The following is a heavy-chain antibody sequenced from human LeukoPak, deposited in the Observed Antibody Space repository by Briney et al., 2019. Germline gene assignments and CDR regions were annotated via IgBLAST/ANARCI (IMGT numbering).Heavy chain of an antibody. CDR3: TREKGTTQFDY. D-gene: IGHD1-7*01. J-gene: IGHJ4*02. CDR1: GFTVSSNY. Sequence: GGSLRLSCAASGFTVSSNYMSWVRQAPGKGLEWVAFISYDGSTKHYADSVKGRFTISRDSAKNTLYLQMNSLRAEDTAVYFCTREKGTTQFDYWGQGTLVTVSS. CDR2: ISYDGSTK. V-gene: IGHV3-30*03.